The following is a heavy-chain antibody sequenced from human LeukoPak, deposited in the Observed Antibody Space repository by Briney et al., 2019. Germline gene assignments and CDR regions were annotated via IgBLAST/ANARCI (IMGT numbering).Heavy chain of an antibody. CDR1: GGSISSSSDY. J-gene: IGHJ4*02. CDR3: ARDVGTALVTGDY. V-gene: IGHV4-39*07. Sequence: SETLSLTCTVSGGSISSSSDYWGWIRQAPGKGLEWIGSIYYHENTYYNSSLKSRVTISVDKSKNQLSLKLISVTAADTAVYYCARDVGTALVTGDYWGQGTLVTVSS. D-gene: IGHD5-18*01. CDR2: IYYHENT.